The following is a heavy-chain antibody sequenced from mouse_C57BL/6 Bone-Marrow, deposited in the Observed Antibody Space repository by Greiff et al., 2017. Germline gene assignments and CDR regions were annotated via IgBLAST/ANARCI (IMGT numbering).Heavy chain of an antibody. J-gene: IGHJ2*01. CDR2: ISDGGSYT. V-gene: IGHV5-4*01. D-gene: IGHD1-1*01. CDR1: GFTFSSYA. Sequence: EVHLVESGGGLVKPGGSLKLSCAASGFTFSSYAMSWVRQTPEKRLEWVATISDGGSYTYYPDNVKGRFTISRDNAKNNLYLQMSHLKSEDTAMYYCAREGTTVGDYWGQGTTLTVSS. CDR3: AREGTTVGDY.